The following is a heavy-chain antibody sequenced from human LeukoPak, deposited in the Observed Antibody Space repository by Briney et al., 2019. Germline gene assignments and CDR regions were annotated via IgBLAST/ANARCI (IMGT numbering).Heavy chain of an antibody. D-gene: IGHD3/OR15-3a*01. V-gene: IGHV3-64D*06. Sequence: PGGSLRLSCAASGFSFSSYSMHWVRQPPGEGLEYVSVISSNGDSTYYADSVKGRFTISRDNSKNTLYLQMSSLRADDTAVYYCVKATWTAVPSWGQGTLVTVSS. CDR1: GFSFSSYS. CDR3: VKATWTAVPS. CDR2: ISSNGDST. J-gene: IGHJ5*02.